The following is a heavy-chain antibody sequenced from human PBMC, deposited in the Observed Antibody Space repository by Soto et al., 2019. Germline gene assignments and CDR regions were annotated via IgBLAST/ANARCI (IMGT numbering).Heavy chain of an antibody. CDR2: FDPEDGET. V-gene: IGHV1-24*01. CDR1: GYTLTELS. Sequence: GASVKVSCKVSGYTLTELSMHWVRQAPGKGLEWMGGFDPEDGETIYAQKFQGRVTMTEDTSTDTAYMELSSLRSEDTAVYYCATDHIAYYYDSSGYYFDLWGQGTLVTVSS. CDR3: ATDHIAYYYDSSGYYFDL. D-gene: IGHD3-22*01. J-gene: IGHJ5*02.